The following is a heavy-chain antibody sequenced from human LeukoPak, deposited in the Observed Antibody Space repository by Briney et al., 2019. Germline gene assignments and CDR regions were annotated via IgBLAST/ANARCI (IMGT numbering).Heavy chain of an antibody. J-gene: IGHJ6*04. CDR1: GASVSSGSHY. CDR3: ARETTLGPTSRMDV. CDR2: FFTSGST. Sequence: SATLSLTCSVFGASVSSGSHYWPWIRQPAGKRLEWIGRFFTSGSTNYHPSLESRVTISLDTSKNQFSLKLSSVTAADTAVYYCARETTLGPTSRMDVWGKGTTVTVSS. V-gene: IGHV4-61*02. D-gene: IGHD1-26*01.